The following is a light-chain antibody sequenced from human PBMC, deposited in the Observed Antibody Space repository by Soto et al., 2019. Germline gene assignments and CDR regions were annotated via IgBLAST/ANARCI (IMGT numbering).Light chain of an antibody. V-gene: IGLV9-49*01. CDR3: GADHGSGSTVVWV. Sequence: QSVLTQPPSASASLGASVTLTCTLSSGYSNYKVDWYQQRPGKGPRFVMRVGTGGIVGSKGDGIPDRFSVLGSGLNRYLTIKNIQEEDESDYHCGADHGSGSTVVWVFGGGTKLTVL. J-gene: IGLJ3*02. CDR2: VGTGGIVG. CDR1: SGYSNYK.